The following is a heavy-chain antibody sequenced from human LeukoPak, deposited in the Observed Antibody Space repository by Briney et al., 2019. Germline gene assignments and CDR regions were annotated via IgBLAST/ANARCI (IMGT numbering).Heavy chain of an antibody. V-gene: IGHV1-2*02. CDR1: GYTFTDYF. CDR3: ARDPYYDILTGYYIDAFDI. Sequence: ASVKVSCKTSGYTFTDYFMHWVRQAPGPGLEWMGWINLKSAGTNFAQKFQGRVTMTRDTSISTAYMELSSLRSDDTAVYYCARDPYYDILTGYYIDAFDIWGQGTMVTVSS. J-gene: IGHJ3*02. D-gene: IGHD3-9*01. CDR2: INLKSAGT.